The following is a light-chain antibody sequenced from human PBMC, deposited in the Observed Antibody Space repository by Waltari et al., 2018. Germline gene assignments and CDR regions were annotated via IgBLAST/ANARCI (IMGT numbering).Light chain of an antibody. Sequence: EIVLTQSPGTLSLSPGARATLPCRASQSVSSSYLAWYQQKSGQAPSLLIYGASSRASGIPDRCRGSGSGTDFSLTISRLEPEDFAVYYCQQYGSSPYTFGQGTMLEIK. CDR1: QSVSSSY. CDR2: GAS. V-gene: IGKV3-20*01. J-gene: IGKJ2*01. CDR3: QQYGSSPYT.